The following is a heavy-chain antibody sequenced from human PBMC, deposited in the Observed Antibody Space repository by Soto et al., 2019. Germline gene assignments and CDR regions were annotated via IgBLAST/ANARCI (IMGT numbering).Heavy chain of an antibody. CDR3: ARADYGDYPSDY. D-gene: IGHD4-17*01. CDR2: INHSGST. J-gene: IGHJ4*02. Sequence: QVQLQQWGAGLLKPSETLSLTCAVYGGSFSGYYWSWIRQPPGKGLEWIGEINHSGSTNYNPSLKSRVTISVDTSENQFSLKLSSVTAADTAVYYCARADYGDYPSDYWGQGTLVTVSS. CDR1: GGSFSGYY. V-gene: IGHV4-34*01.